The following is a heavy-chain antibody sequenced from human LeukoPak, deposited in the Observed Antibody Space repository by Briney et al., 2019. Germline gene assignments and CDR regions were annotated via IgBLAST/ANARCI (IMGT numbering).Heavy chain of an antibody. CDR1: GGSISSYY. V-gene: IGHV4-59*01. Sequence: SETLSLTXTVSGGSISSYYWSWIRQPPGKGLEWIGYIYYSGSTNYNPSLKSRVTISVDTSKNQFSLKLSSVTAADTAVYYCARVNYDILTGYSYYFDYWGQGTLVTVSS. CDR3: ARVNYDILTGYSYYFDY. J-gene: IGHJ4*02. D-gene: IGHD3-9*01. CDR2: IYYSGST.